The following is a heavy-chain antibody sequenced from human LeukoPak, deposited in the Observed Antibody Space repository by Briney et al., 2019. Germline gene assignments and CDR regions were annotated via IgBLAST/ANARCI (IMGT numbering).Heavy chain of an antibody. CDR3: ARGIVADAFDI. D-gene: IGHD3-22*01. CDR2: IYTSGST. J-gene: IGHJ3*02. CDR1: GGSLSSGSYY. V-gene: IGHV4-61*02. Sequence: PSQTLSLTCILAGGSLSSGSYYWRWLRQPAGTGLEWIGRIYTSGSTNYNPSLKSRVTISVDTSKNQFSLKLSSVTAADTAVYYCARGIVADAFDIWGQGTMVTVSS.